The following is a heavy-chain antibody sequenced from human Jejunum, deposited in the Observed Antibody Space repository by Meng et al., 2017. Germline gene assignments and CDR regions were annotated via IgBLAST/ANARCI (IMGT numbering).Heavy chain of an antibody. V-gene: IGHV4-4*02. D-gene: IGHD1-7*01. CDR1: GGSITGTNW. CDR3: ATRTRDSFDY. CDR2: IYHSGTT. Sequence: QVQLQESGPGLVSPSGTLSLTCAVSGGSITGTNWWTWVRQAPGKGLVWIGEIYHSGTTNYNPSLKSRVAISADKSKNQFSLNLYSLSAADTAVYYCATRTRDSFDYWGQGSLVTVSS. J-gene: IGHJ4*02.